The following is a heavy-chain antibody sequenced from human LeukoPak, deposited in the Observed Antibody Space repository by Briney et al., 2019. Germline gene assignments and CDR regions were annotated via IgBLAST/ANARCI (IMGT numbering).Heavy chain of an antibody. V-gene: IGHV3-21*01. CDR3: VRRGPNNSGLDY. CDR2: ITSTSTYI. J-gene: IGHJ4*02. D-gene: IGHD5-12*01. Sequence: PGGSLRLSCAASGFTFSSYSFNWVRQATGMGLKWVASITSTSTYIYYADSVQGRFAVSRDNAKNSLYLQMNSLRAEDTAVFYCVRRGPNNSGLDYWGQGTLVTVSS. CDR1: GFTFSSYS.